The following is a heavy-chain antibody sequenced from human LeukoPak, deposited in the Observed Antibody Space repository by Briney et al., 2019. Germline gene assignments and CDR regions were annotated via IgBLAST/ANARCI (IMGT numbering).Heavy chain of an antibody. J-gene: IGHJ3*02. Sequence: ASVKVSCKASGYTFTSYGISWVRQAPGQGLEWMGWISAYNGNTNYAQKLQGRVTTTTDTSTSTAYMELRSLRSDDTAVYYCARGKRWDIVVVPAAHDDAFDIWGQGTMVTVSS. CDR3: ARGKRWDIVVVPAAHDDAFDI. D-gene: IGHD2-2*01. CDR2: ISAYNGNT. V-gene: IGHV1-18*01. CDR1: GYTFTSYG.